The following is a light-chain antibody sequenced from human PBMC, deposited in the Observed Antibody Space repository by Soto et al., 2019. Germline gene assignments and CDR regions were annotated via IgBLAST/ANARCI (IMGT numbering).Light chain of an antibody. CDR2: DAS. CDR3: QHYDHLPPLS. V-gene: IGKV1-33*01. Sequence: DIQMTQSPSSLSASVGDRVTITCQASQDIKNYLNWYHQKPGKAPNLLIYDASNLKTEVPSRFSGSGSGTHFTFTISSLQPEDIATYYCQHYDHLPPLSLGGGTQVEIK. CDR1: QDIKNY. J-gene: IGKJ4*01.